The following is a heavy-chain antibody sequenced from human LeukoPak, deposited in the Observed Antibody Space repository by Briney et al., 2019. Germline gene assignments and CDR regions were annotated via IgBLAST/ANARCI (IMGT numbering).Heavy chain of an antibody. CDR2: IIPILGIA. Sequence: ASVKVSCKASGYNFTSYHIHWVRQAPGQGLEWMGRIIPILGIANYAQKFQGRVTITADKSTSTAYMELSSLRSEDTAVYYCAREIRRWEPYYFDYWGQGTLVTVSS. D-gene: IGHD1-26*01. J-gene: IGHJ4*02. V-gene: IGHV1-69*04. CDR3: AREIRRWEPYYFDY. CDR1: GYNFTSYH.